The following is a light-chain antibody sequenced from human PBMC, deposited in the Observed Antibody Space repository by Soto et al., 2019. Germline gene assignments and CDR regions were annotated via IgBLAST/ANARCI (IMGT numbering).Light chain of an antibody. CDR1: SSNIGNNY. Sequence: QSVLTQPPSVSAAPGQKVTISCSGSSSNIGNNYVSWYQQLPGTAPKLLIYDNNKRPSGIPDRFSGSKSGTSATLGITGLQNGDDADYYCGTWDSSLSALYVFGTGTKLTVL. CDR2: DNN. CDR3: GTWDSSLSALYV. J-gene: IGLJ1*01. V-gene: IGLV1-51*01.